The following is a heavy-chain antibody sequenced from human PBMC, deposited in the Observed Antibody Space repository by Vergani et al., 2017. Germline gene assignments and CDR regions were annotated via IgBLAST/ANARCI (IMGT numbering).Heavy chain of an antibody. CDR3: ARMGGYDEGDAFRIGYFDS. CDR2: IYHNGAT. D-gene: IGHD3-22*01. V-gene: IGHV4-38-2*02. Sequence: QVQLQESGPGLVKPSETLSLTCTVSGYSISGGHYWGWIRQPPGRGLEWIGSIYHNGATYYIPSLKSRVTISVDTSKNQFALKLNSVTAADTAMYYCARMGGYDEGDAFRIGYFDSWGPGILVTVSS. CDR1: GYSISGGHY. J-gene: IGHJ4*02.